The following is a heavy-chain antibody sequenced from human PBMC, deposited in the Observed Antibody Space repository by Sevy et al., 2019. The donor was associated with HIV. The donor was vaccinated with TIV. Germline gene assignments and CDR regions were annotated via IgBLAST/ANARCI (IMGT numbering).Heavy chain of an antibody. CDR3: ARGKSPAYYYGSGSQQRAQVDP. D-gene: IGHD3-10*01. CDR1: GGSFSGYY. CDR2: INHSGST. J-gene: IGHJ5*02. Sequence: SETLSLTCAVYGGSFSGYYWSWIRQPPGKGLEWIGEINHSGSTNYNPSLKSRVTISVDTSKNQFSLKLSSVTAAETAVYYCARGKSPAYYYGSGSQQRAQVDPWGQGTLVTVSS. V-gene: IGHV4-34*01.